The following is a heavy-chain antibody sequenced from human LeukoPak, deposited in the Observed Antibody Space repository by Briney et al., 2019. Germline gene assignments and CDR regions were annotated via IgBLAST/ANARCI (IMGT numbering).Heavy chain of an antibody. D-gene: IGHD3-3*01. V-gene: IGHV1-2*02. CDR1: GYTFTGYY. CDR3: ARGPRIRFLEWLLQIYFDY. Sequence: ASVKVSCKASGYTFTGYYMHWVRQAPGQGLEWMGWINPNSGGTNYAQKFQSRVTMTRDTSISTAYMELSRLRSDDTAVYYCARGPRIRFLEWLLQIYFDYWGQGTLVTVSS. CDR2: INPNSGGT. J-gene: IGHJ4*02.